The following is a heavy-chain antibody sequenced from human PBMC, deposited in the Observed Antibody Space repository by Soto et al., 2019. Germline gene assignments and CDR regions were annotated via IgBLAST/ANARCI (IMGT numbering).Heavy chain of an antibody. CDR1: GGSFSGYY. CDR2: INHSGST. CDR3: ARAEYYDFWSGYYRPYYYGMDV. D-gene: IGHD3-3*01. Sequence: SETLSLTCAVYGGSFSGYYWSWIRQPPGKGLEWIGEINHSGSTNYNPSLKSRVTISVDTSKNQFSLKLNSVTAADTAVYYCARAEYYDFWSGYYRPYYYGMDVWGQGTTVTVSS. V-gene: IGHV4-34*01. J-gene: IGHJ6*02.